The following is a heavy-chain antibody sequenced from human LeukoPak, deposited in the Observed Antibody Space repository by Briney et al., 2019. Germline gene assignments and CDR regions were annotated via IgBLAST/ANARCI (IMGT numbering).Heavy chain of an antibody. D-gene: IGHD3-9*01. CDR1: GFAFNTYS. Sequence: AGGSLRLSCAASGFAFNTYSMNWVRQAPGEGLQWVSSIISSTGSVYYSDSVKGRFTISRDTAKNTLYLQMNNLRAEDTGVYYCARDFDRAGDFHHFDYWGQGTLVTVPS. V-gene: IGHV3-21*01. CDR3: ARDFDRAGDFHHFDY. CDR2: IISSTGSV. J-gene: IGHJ4*02.